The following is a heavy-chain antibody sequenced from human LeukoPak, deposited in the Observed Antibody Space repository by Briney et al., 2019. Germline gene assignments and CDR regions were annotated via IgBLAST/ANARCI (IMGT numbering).Heavy chain of an antibody. J-gene: IGHJ4*02. D-gene: IGHD3-22*01. CDR1: GGSISSYY. CDR3: ARDPNDGSGYLYYFDY. V-gene: IGHV4-59*01. Sequence: PSETLSLTCTVSGGSISSYYWSWIRQPPGKGLEWIGYIYYSGSTNYNPSLKSRVTISVDTSKNQFSLKLSSVTAADTAVYYCARDPNDGSGYLYYFDYWGQGTLVTVSS. CDR2: IYYSGST.